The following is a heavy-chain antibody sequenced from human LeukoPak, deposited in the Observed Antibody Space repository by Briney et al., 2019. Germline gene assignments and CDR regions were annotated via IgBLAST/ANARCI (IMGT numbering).Heavy chain of an antibody. J-gene: IGHJ4*02. V-gene: IGHV4-39*01. CDR2: IYYTGIT. CDR1: GFTFSSYA. Sequence: GSLRLSCAASGFTFSSYAMSWVRQAPGKGLEWIGSIYYTGITHYNPSLKSRVTVSVDTSKNQFSLRLSSVTATDTAVYYCARHQRVQWPIHGKIDYWGQGTLVTVSS. CDR3: ARHQRVQWPIHGKIDY. D-gene: IGHD6-19*01.